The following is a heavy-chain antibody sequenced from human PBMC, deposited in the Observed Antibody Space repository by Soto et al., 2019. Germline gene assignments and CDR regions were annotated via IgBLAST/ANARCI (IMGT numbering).Heavy chain of an antibody. CDR1: GYTFTNYY. Sequence: ASVKVSCKASGYTFTNYYIHWVRQAPGQGLEWMGIINPSGGSTSYAQKFRGRVTMTRDTSTSTVNMELSSLRSEDTAVYYCARRPNYYDGHTYHGVYSMDVWGQGTTVTVS. CDR2: INPSGGST. V-gene: IGHV1-46*01. J-gene: IGHJ6*02. D-gene: IGHD3-16*01. CDR3: ARRPNYYDGHTYHGVYSMDV.